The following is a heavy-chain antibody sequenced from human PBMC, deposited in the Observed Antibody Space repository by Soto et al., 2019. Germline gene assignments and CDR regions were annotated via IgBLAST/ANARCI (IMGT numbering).Heavy chain of an antibody. CDR3: ARSYYDYVLGSYRYDDSGAYYYYGMDV. D-gene: IGHD3-16*02. V-gene: IGHV4-34*01. CDR1: GGSFSGYY. CDR2: INHSGST. Sequence: SETLSLTCAVYGGSFSGYYWSWIRQPPGKGLEWIGEINHSGSTNYNPSLKSRVTISVDKSKNQFSLKLSSVTAADTAVYYCARSYYDYVLGSYRYDDSGAYYYYGMDVWGQGTTVTVSS. J-gene: IGHJ6*02.